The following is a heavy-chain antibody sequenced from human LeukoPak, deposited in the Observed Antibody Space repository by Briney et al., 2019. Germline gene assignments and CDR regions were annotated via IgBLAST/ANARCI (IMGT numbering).Heavy chain of an antibody. CDR1: GFTFSTYV. Sequence: GGSLRLSCAVSGFTFSTYVMSWVRQAPGKGLEWVSSISGSGDTINYIDSVKGRFMISRDNFKNTLYLQMNSLRAEDTAVYFCAKDRTSGWPYWYFDLWGRGTLVTVSS. J-gene: IGHJ2*01. V-gene: IGHV3-23*01. D-gene: IGHD6-19*01. CDR2: ISGSGDTI. CDR3: AKDRTSGWPYWYFDL.